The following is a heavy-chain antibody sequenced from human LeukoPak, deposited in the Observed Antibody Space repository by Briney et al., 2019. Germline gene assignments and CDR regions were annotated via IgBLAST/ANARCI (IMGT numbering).Heavy chain of an antibody. V-gene: IGHV3-9*01. CDR2: ISRNSGSI. Sequence: GGSLRLSCAASGFTFDDYAMHWVRQAPGKGLEWVSGISRNSGSIGYADSVKGRFTISRDNAKNSLYLQMNSLRAEDTALYYFAKHSPLKPLYSSVYFLPFGFWGQGTMVTVSS. D-gene: IGHD6-19*01. CDR3: AKHSPLKPLYSSVYFLPFGF. CDR1: GFTFDDYA. J-gene: IGHJ3*01.